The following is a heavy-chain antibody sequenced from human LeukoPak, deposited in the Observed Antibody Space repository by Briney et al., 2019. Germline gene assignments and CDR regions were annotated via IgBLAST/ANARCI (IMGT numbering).Heavy chain of an antibody. J-gene: IGHJ5*02. D-gene: IGHD6-25*01. CDR3: ARQSTIAAARIDP. CDR2: IYYSGSA. Sequence: PETLSLTCTVSGGSISDSNYYWGWIRQPPGRGLEWIANIYYSGSAYYSPSLKSRVTVSIDTSKNQFSLKLNSVTAADTAVYYCARQSTIAAARIDPWGQGTLVTVSS. V-gene: IGHV4-39*01. CDR1: GGSISDSNYY.